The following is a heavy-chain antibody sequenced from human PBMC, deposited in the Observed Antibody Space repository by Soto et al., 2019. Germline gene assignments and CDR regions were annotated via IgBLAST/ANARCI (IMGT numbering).Heavy chain of an antibody. V-gene: IGHV3-33*01. D-gene: IGHD2-21*01. J-gene: IGHJ4*02. CDR1: GFTFSNYG. CDR2: IWYDGNNK. CDR3: ARGLHSLFDY. Sequence: GGSLRLSCAASGFTFSNYGMHWVRQAPGKGLEWVAVIWYDGNNKYYADSVKGRFTISRDNSNNTHYVQMTSLRAEDTAVYYCARGLHSLFDYWGQGTLVTVSS.